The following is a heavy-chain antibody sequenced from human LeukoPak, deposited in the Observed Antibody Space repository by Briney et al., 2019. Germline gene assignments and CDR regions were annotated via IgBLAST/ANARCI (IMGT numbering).Heavy chain of an antibody. CDR1: GGSISSSSYY. D-gene: IGHD1-26*01. V-gene: IGHV4-39*01. CDR3: VRLSGSNYSPVDY. CDR2: IYYVGDT. Sequence: PSGTLSLTCTVSGGSISSSSYYWGWIRQPPGKGPEWIGSIYYVGDTYHNPSLKSRVTISVDTSENQFSLKLSSVTAAETAVYYCVRLSGSNYSPVDYWGQGTLVTVSS. J-gene: IGHJ4*02.